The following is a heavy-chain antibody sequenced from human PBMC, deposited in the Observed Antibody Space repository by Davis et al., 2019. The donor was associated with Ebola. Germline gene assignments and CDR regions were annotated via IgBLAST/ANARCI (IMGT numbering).Heavy chain of an antibody. CDR2: ISGYNGNT. V-gene: IGHV1-18*01. D-gene: IGHD5-18*01. Sequence: ASVKVSCKASGYTFTSYGISWVRQAPGQGLEWMGWISGYNGNTNYAQKVQGRVTMTRDTSTSTAYMELRSLRSDDTAVYYCARGPEIQLWLNFDYWGQGTLVTVSS. J-gene: IGHJ4*02. CDR1: GYTFTSYG. CDR3: ARGPEIQLWLNFDY.